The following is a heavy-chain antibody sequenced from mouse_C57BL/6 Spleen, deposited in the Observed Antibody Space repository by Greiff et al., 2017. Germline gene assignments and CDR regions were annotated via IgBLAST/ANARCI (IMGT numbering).Heavy chain of an antibody. CDR2: IDPEDGET. J-gene: IGHJ2*01. CDR3: ARGQITTVLSDYFDY. Sequence: EVQLQQSGAELVKPGASVKLSCTASGFNIKDYYMHWVKQRPEQGLEWIGRIDPEDGETKYAPKFQGKATITADTSSNTAYLQLSSLTSEDTAVYYSARGQITTVLSDYFDYWGQGTTLTVSS. V-gene: IGHV14-2*01. D-gene: IGHD1-1*01. CDR1: GFNIKDYY.